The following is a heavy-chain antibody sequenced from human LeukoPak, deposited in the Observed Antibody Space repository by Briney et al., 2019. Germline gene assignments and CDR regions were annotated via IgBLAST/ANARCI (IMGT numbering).Heavy chain of an antibody. CDR1: GFTFSSYT. D-gene: IGHD3-3*01. Sequence: PGGALRLSCAASGFTFSSYTMKWVRQAPRRGGEGVSSISDTGSYIYDADAVKGRFTISRDNAKNSLYLQMNSLRAGDTAVYYCAREPKAYDFWSGQTPDYWGQGTLVTVSS. J-gene: IGHJ4*02. CDR2: ISDTGSYI. V-gene: IGHV3-21*06. CDR3: AREPKAYDFWSGQTPDY.